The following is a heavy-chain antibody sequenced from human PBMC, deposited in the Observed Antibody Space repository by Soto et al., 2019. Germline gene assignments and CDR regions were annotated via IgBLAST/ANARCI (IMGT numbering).Heavy chain of an antibody. CDR1: GFTFSNAW. V-gene: IGHV3-15*01. CDR2: IKSKTDGGTT. D-gene: IGHD6-13*01. Sequence: GGSLRLSCAASGFTFSNAWMSWVRQAPGKGLEWVGHIKSKTDGGTTDYAAPVKGRFTISRDDSKNTLYLQMNSLKTEDTAVYYCTTDRSIAAAGPFDYWGQGTLVTVSS. CDR3: TTDRSIAAAGPFDY. J-gene: IGHJ4*02.